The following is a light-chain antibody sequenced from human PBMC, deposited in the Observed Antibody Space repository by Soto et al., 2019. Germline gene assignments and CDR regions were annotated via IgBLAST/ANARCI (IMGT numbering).Light chain of an antibody. CDR1: QGIGNS. V-gene: IGKV1-27*01. J-gene: IGKJ5*01. CDR3: QKYNTVPAT. Sequence: DIQMTQSPPSLSASVGDRVTITCRASQGIGNSLAWYQQKPGTVPKLLICSASTLQSGVPSRFSGSGSGTDFTLTISSLQPEDVAAYYCQKYNTVPATFSQGTRLEIK. CDR2: SAS.